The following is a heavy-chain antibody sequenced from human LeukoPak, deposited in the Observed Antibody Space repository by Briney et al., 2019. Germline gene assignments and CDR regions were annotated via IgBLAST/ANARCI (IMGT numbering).Heavy chain of an antibody. J-gene: IGHJ4*02. V-gene: IGHV3-21*01. D-gene: IGHD5-12*01. CDR1: GFTFSRNS. Sequence: GGSLRLSCAASGFTFSRNSMNWVRQAPGKGLEWVSYISSSSTYLYYADSVKGRFTISRDNAKNSLYLQMNSLRAEDTAVYYCARAAFDSGYDSAFDYWGQGTLVTVSS. CDR3: ARAAFDSGYDSAFDY. CDR2: ISSSSTYL.